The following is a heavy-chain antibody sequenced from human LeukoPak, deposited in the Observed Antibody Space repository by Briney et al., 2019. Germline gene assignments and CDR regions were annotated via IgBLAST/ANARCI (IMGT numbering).Heavy chain of an antibody. CDR3: AKPRIPSAYYYGMDV. D-gene: IGHD2-21*01. CDR2: ISFDETNK. Sequence: GGSLRLSCAASGFAFSSYAMHWVRQAPGKGLEWVAVISFDETNKYYADSVKGRFTISRDNSKNTLNLQMNSLRAEDTAVYYCAKPRIPSAYYYGMDVWGQGTTVTVSS. J-gene: IGHJ6*02. V-gene: IGHV3-30*18. CDR1: GFAFSSYA.